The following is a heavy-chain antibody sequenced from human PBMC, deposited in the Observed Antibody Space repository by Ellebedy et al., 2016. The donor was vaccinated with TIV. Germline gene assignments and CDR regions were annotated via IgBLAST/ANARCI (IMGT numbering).Heavy chain of an antibody. Sequence: MPSETLSLTCAVSDGSFSSYSWNWIRQSPGKGLEWIGEINHSGIFNTNPSLKSRVIMSVDSSKSQLSLKLTSVTAADTALYFCARGRSQMRRISGRNWLDPWGQGTLVSVSA. CDR1: DGSFSSYS. V-gene: IGHV4-34*01. CDR2: INHSGIF. D-gene: IGHD1-14*01. J-gene: IGHJ5*02. CDR3: ARGRSQMRRISGRNWLDP.